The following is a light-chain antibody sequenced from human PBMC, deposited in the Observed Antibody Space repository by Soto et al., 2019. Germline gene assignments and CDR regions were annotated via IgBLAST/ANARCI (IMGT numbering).Light chain of an antibody. CDR1: QSVTNN. CDR3: QQYNNWPPAT. J-gene: IGKJ4*01. Sequence: EIVLTQSPGTLSLSPGERVTLSCRASQSVTNNNLAWFQQKPGQAPRLLIHAASTRAVGIPVRFSGSGSGTEFTLTISSLQSEDFALYYCQQYNNWPPATFGGGTKVEIK. V-gene: IGKV3D-15*01. CDR2: AAS.